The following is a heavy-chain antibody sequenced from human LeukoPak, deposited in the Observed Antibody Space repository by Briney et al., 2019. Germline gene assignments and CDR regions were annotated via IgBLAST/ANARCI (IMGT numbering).Heavy chain of an antibody. J-gene: IGHJ4*02. CDR3: ALATITAPFDY. V-gene: IGHV1-3*01. D-gene: IGHD5-12*01. CDR2: INAGNGNT. Sequence: ASVKVSCTASGYTFTSYAMHWVRQAPGQRLEWMGWINAGNGNTKYSQKFQGRVAITRDTSASTAYMELSSLRSEDTAVYYCALATITAPFDYWGQGTLVTVSS. CDR1: GYTFTSYA.